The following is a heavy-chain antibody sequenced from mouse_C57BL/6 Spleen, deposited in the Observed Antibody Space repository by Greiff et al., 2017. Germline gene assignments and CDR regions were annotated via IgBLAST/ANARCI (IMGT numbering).Heavy chain of an antibody. CDR1: GYAFSSSW. CDR2: IYPGDGDT. V-gene: IGHV1-82*01. J-gene: IGHJ3*01. CDR3: AYSNYVGWFAY. D-gene: IGHD2-5*01. Sequence: QVQLKESGPELVKPGASVKISCKASGYAFSSSWMNWVKQRPGKGLEWIGRIYPGDGDTNYNGKFKGKATLTADKSSSTAYMQLSSLTSEDSAVYFCAYSNYVGWFAYWGQGTLVTVSA.